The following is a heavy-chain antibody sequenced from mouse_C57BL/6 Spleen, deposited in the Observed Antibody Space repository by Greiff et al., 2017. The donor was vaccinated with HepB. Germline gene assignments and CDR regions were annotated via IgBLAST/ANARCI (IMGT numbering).Heavy chain of an antibody. Sequence: QVQLQQSGAELVKPGASVKLSCKASGYTFTSYWMQWVKQRPGQGLEWIGEIDPSDSYTNYNQKFKGKATLTVDTSSSTAYMQLSSLTSEDSAVYYCARGGAQATSHFDYWGQGTTLTVSS. D-gene: IGHD3-2*02. V-gene: IGHV1-50*01. CDR2: IDPSDSYT. J-gene: IGHJ2*01. CDR3: ARGGAQATSHFDY. CDR1: GYTFTSYW.